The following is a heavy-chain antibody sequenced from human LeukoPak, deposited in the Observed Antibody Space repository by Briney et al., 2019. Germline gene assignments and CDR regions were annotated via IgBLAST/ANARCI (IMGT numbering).Heavy chain of an antibody. D-gene: IGHD6-13*01. J-gene: IGHJ6*02. CDR2: IKEDGSEK. CDR1: GFSFSSYW. V-gene: IGHV3-7*01. CDR3: ARIQRAAVGTGKYYHYFYGMDV. Sequence: GGSLRLSCAASGFSFSSYWMTWVRQAPGKGLEWVANIKEDGSEKHYVDSVKGRFTISRDNAKNSLYLQMNSLRVEDTAVFYCARIQRAAVGTGKYYHYFYGMDVWGRGTTVTVS.